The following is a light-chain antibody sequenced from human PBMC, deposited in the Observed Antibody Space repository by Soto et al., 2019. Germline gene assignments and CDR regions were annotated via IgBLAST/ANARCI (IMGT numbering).Light chain of an antibody. V-gene: IGKV3-11*01. Sequence: EIVLTQSPATLSLSPGERATLSCRASQSVSSYLAWYQQKPGQAPRLLIYDASNRATGIPARFSGSGSGTDFNLTISSLEPEDFAVYYCQQRSNCPPYTFGQGTKLEIK. CDR1: QSVSSY. J-gene: IGKJ2*01. CDR3: QQRSNCPPYT. CDR2: DAS.